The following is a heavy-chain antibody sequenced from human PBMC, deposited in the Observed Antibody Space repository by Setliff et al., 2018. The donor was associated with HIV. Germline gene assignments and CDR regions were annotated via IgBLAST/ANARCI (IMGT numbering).Heavy chain of an antibody. CDR2: IYYSGST. D-gene: IGHD3-22*01. CDR1: GGSISNSRYY. CDR3: AIGRGLTGVDYYDSSGYMYFDL. Sequence: PSETLSLTCTVSGGSISNSRYYWSWIRQPPGKGLEWIGSIYYSGSTYYNPSLKSRVTISVDTSKNQFSLKLSSVTAADTAVYYCAIGRGLTGVDYYDSSGYMYFDLWGRGTLVTVSS. V-gene: IGHV4-39*07. J-gene: IGHJ2*01.